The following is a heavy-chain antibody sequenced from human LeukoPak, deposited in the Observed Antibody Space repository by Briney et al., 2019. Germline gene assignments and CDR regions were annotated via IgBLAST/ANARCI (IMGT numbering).Heavy chain of an antibody. Sequence: SETLSLTCTVSGDSISSASYYWGWIRQPPGKGLEWIGTIYYSGSTYYNPSLKSRVTISVDTSKNQVSLKLRSVTAADTAVYHCARDWSSSSYTYYYYYMDVWGKGTTVTISS. CDR1: GDSISSASYY. D-gene: IGHD6-6*01. CDR2: IYYSGST. CDR3: ARDWSSSSYTYYYYYMDV. V-gene: IGHV4-39*07. J-gene: IGHJ6*03.